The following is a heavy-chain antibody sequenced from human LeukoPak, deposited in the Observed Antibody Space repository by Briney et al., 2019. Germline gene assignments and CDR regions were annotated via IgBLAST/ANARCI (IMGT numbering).Heavy chain of an antibody. CDR3: GRHQHSGSYGAFDI. V-gene: IGHV5-51*01. Sequence: GESLKISCQGSGSTFTAYWIGWVRPMPGKGLEWVGIIHPGDSDTRYSPSFQGQVTISADKSITTAYLQWSSLKASDTAMYYCGRHQHSGSYGAFDIWGQGTMVTVSS. J-gene: IGHJ3*02. CDR2: IHPGDSDT. D-gene: IGHD1-26*01. CDR1: GSTFTAYW.